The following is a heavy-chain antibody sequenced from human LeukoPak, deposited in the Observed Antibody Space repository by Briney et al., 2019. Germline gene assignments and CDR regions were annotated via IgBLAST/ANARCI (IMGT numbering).Heavy chain of an antibody. CDR1: GGTFSSYA. CDR2: IIPIFGTA. Sequence: GASVKVSCKASGGTFSSYAISWVRQAPGQGLEWMGGIIPIFGTANYAQKFQGRVTITADESTSTAYMELSSLRSEDTAVYYCARASTRYCGGDCYTHAFDIWGQGTMVTVSS. D-gene: IGHD2-21*02. CDR3: ARASTRYCGGDCYTHAFDI. J-gene: IGHJ3*02. V-gene: IGHV1-69*13.